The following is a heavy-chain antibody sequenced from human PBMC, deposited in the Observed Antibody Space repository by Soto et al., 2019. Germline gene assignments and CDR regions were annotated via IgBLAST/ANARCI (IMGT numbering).Heavy chain of an antibody. CDR1: GGSISSSSYY. CDR3: ARLVWGLVSY. J-gene: IGHJ4*02. Sequence: QLQLQESGPGQVKPSETLSLTCTVSGGSISSSSYYWGWIRQPPGKGLEWIGNIYYSGSTYYNPSLKSRVTISVDTSKNQFSLKLTSVTAADTAVYYCARLVWGLVSYWGQGTLVTVSS. CDR2: IYYSGST. D-gene: IGHD3-16*01. V-gene: IGHV4-39*01.